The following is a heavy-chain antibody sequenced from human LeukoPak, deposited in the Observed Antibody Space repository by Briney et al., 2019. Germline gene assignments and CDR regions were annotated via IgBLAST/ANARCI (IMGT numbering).Heavy chain of an antibody. CDR2: INHRGST. CDR1: GGSFSGYY. D-gene: IGHD2-2*01. J-gene: IGHJ4*01. V-gene: IGHV4-34*01. Sequence: SETLSLTCAVYGGSFSGYYWSWIRQPPGKGLEWIGEINHRGSTNYNPSLKSRVTMSVDTSKNQFSLKLSSVTAADTAVYYCARGFSSTTCYLPYWGHGVLVTVSS. CDR3: ARGFSSTTCYLPY.